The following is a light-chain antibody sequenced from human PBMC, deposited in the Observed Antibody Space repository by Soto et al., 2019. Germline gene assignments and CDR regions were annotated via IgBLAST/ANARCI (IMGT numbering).Light chain of an antibody. J-gene: IGKJ5*01. CDR3: QQRSDWRIT. CDR2: DTS. Sequence: EVVMRQSPATLSVSPGEGATLSCRASQGIGDTLAWYQHKPGQTTRLLIYDTSNRATGIPARFSGSGSGTDFTLTISSLKPEDFAVYYCQQRSDWRITFGQGTRLE. CDR1: QGIGDT. V-gene: IGKV3D-11*03.